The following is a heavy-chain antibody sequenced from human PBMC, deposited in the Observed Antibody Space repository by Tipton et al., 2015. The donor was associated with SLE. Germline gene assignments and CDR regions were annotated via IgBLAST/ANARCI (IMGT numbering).Heavy chain of an antibody. V-gene: IGHV4-4*02. J-gene: IGHJ3*02. D-gene: IGHD1-26*01. CDR1: GGSISSDTW. CDR2: IYHTGST. Sequence: GLVKPSGTLSLTCSVSGGSISSDTWWSCVRQPPGKTLEWIGEIYHTGSTHYNPSLKSRVTISVDKSKNQFSLELTSVTAADTAVYYCAKAQWGTQAIDIWGQGTLVTVSS. CDR3: AKAQWGTQAIDI.